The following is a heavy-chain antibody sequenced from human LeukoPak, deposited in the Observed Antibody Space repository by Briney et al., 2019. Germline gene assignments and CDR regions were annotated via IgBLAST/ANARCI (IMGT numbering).Heavy chain of an antibody. CDR1: GFTFSGYW. V-gene: IGHV3-74*01. CDR3: AAGPSSNGHQLPY. Sequence: GGSLRLSCEASGFTFSGYWMHWVRHAPGKGLVWVSRMSSDSTRSSHAGSVKGRFTISRDNAKKMVYLQMNSLRVEDSAVYYCAAGPSSNGHQLPYWGQGTLVTVSS. J-gene: IGHJ4*02. CDR2: MSSDSTRS. D-gene: IGHD4-11*01.